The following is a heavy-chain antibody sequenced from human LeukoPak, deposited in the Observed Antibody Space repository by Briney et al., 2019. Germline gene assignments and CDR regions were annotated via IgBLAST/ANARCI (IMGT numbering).Heavy chain of an antibody. D-gene: IGHD3-22*01. CDR3: ARRDYYDSSGYRWDYFDY. Sequence: SETLSLTCTVSGGSISSYYWSGIRQPPGKGLEWIGYIYYSGSTNYNPSLKSRVTISVDTSKNQFSLKLSSVTAADTAVYYCARRDYYDSSGYRWDYFDYWGQGTLVTVSS. J-gene: IGHJ4*02. CDR2: IYYSGST. V-gene: IGHV4-59*08. CDR1: GGSISSYY.